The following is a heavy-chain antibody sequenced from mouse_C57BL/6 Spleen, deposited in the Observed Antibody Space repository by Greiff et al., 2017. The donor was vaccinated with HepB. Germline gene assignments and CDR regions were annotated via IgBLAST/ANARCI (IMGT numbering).Heavy chain of an antibody. CDR1: GFTFSSYA. Sequence: EVNVVESGGGLVKPGGSLKLSCAASGFTFSSYAMSWVRQTPEKRLEWVATISDGGSYTYYPDNVKGRFTISRDNAKNNLYLQMSHLKSEDTAMYYCARDDDGGAYWGQGTLVTVSA. J-gene: IGHJ3*01. V-gene: IGHV5-4*01. CDR3: ARDDDGGAY. CDR2: ISDGGSYT. D-gene: IGHD2-3*01.